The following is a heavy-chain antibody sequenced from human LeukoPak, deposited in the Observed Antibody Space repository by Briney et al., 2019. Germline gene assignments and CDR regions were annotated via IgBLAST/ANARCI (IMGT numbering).Heavy chain of an antibody. V-gene: IGHV3-48*04. J-gene: IGHJ4*02. CDR1: GFTFSSYS. Sequence: GGSLRLSCAASGFTFSSYSMNWVRQAPGKGLEWVSYISSSSSTIYYADSVKGRFTISRDNAKNSLYLQMNSLRAEDTAVYYCARDGSGSYYDYWGQGTLVTVSS. D-gene: IGHD3-10*01. CDR2: ISSSSSTI. CDR3: ARDGSGSYYDY.